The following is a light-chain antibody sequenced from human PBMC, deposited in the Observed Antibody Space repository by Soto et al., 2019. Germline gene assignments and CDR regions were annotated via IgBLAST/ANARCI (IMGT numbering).Light chain of an antibody. Sequence: QSVLTHPHAVSGAPGQRVTISCTVSSSNIGAGYDVHWYQQLPVTAPKLLIYGNSNRPTGVPDRFSGSKSGTSATLAITGLQAEDEADYYCQSYDSSLSVVFGGGTKLTV. CDR1: SSNIGAGYD. J-gene: IGLJ2*01. V-gene: IGLV1-40*01. CDR2: GNS. CDR3: QSYDSSLSVV.